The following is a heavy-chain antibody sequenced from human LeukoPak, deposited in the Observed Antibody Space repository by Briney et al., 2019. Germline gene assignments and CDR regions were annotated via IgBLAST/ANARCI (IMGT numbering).Heavy chain of an antibody. V-gene: IGHV3-21*01. J-gene: IGHJ6*03. CDR3: ARDPEWELLTYYYYMDV. D-gene: IGHD1-26*01. CDR2: ISSSSSYI. CDR1: GFTFSSYS. Sequence: GGSLRLSCAASGFTFSSYSMNWVRQAPGEGLEWVSSISSSSSYIYYADSVKGRFTISRDNAKNSLYLRMNSLRAEDTAVYYCARDPEWELLTYYYYMDVWGKGTTVTVSS.